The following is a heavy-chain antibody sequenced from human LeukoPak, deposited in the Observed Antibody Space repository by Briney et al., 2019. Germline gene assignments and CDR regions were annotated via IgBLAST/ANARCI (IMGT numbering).Heavy chain of an antibody. CDR1: GGSISSGGYY. CDR3: ARATLAALEY. V-gene: IGHV4-31*03. D-gene: IGHD6-25*01. J-gene: IGHJ4*02. CDR2: IYYSGST. Sequence: SETLSLTCTVSGGSISSGGYYWSWIRQHPGKGLEWIGYIYYSGSTYYNPSLKSRVTISVDTSKNQFSLKLSSVTAADTAVYYCARATLAALEYWGQGTLVTVSS.